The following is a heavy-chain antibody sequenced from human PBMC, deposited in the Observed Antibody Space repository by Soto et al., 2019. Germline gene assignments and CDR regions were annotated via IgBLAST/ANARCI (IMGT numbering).Heavy chain of an antibody. V-gene: IGHV1-69*02. CDR3: ARGPFVVLNYFES. D-gene: IGHD3-16*02. CDR2: IFPLTDIP. CDR1: GGTFRNYP. Sequence: QVQLVQSGTEVKKPGSSVKVSCKASGGTFRNYPINWVRQAPGQGLEWMGSIFPLTDIPDYAQNFQARVTISADKSTSTAYMELSSLTSDDTAMYFCARGPFVVLNYFESWGQGTLVTVSS. J-gene: IGHJ4*02.